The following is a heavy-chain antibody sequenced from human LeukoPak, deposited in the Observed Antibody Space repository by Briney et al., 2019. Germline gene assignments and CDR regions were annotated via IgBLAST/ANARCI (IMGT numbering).Heavy chain of an antibody. J-gene: IGHJ4*02. D-gene: IGHD3-16*01. CDR2: IKEDGTEK. Sequence: GGPLRLSCAASGFTFSDFWMTWVRQTPGKGLEWVANIKEDGTEKNLVDSVKGRFTISRDNSKNTVYLQMNSLRAEDTAVYYCAGDYDCFWGSYFGYWGQGTLVTVSS. CDR1: GFTFSDFW. V-gene: IGHV3-7*03. CDR3: AGDYDCFWGSYFGY.